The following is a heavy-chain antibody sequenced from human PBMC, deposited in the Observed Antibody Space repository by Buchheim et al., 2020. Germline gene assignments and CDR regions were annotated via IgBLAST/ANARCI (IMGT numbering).Heavy chain of an antibody. V-gene: IGHV3-33*01. CDR2: IWYDGSNK. D-gene: IGHD5-12*01. J-gene: IGHJ6*02. CDR3: ARGSGYDLDYYYYGMDV. Sequence: QVQLVESGGGVVQPGRSLRLSCAASGFTFSSYGMHWVRQAPGKGLEWVAVIWYDGSNKYYADSVKGRFTISRDTSKNTLYLQMNSLRAEDTAVYYCARGSGYDLDYYYYGMDVWGQGTT. CDR1: GFTFSSYG.